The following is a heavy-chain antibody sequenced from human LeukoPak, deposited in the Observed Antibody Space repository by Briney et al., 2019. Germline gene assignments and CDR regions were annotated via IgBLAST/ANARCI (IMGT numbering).Heavy chain of an antibody. CDR2: ITGSGGNR. CDR1: GFTFSTYG. D-gene: IGHD3-16*01. J-gene: IGHJ5*02. V-gene: IGHV3-23*01. Sequence: GGSLRLSCAASGFTFSTYGMNWVRQAPGKGLEWVSGITGSGGNRYYADSVKGRFTISRDNSKNTLYLQMNSLRAEDTAVYYCAKDDNYIRFLSWGQGTLVTVSS. CDR3: AKDDNYIRFLS.